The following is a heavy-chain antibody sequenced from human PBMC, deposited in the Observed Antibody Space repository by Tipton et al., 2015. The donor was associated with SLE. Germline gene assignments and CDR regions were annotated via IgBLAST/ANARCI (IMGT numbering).Heavy chain of an antibody. Sequence: SLRLSCAASGFTFSSYAMSWVRQAPGKGLEWVSVIYSGGSTYYADSVKGRFTISRDNSKNTLYLQMNSPRAEDTAVYYCAKGVIAVEYYFDYWGQGTLVTVSS. CDR3: AKGVIAVEYYFDY. D-gene: IGHD6-19*01. CDR2: IYSGGST. V-gene: IGHV3-23*03. CDR1: GFTFSSYA. J-gene: IGHJ4*02.